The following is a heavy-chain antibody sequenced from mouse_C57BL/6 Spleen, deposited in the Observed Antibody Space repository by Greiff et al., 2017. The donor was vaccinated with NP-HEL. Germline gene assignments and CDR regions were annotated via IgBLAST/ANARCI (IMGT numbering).Heavy chain of an antibody. CDR1: GYTFTSYW. V-gene: IGHV1-55*01. CDR3: ARSPYDYDYAMDY. Sequence: QVQLKQPGAELVKPGASVKMSCKASGYTFTSYWITWVKQRPGQGLEWIGDIYPGSGSTNYNEKFKSKATLTVDTSSSTAYMQLSSLTSEDSAVYYCARSPYDYDYAMDYWGQGTSVTVSS. CDR2: IYPGSGST. D-gene: IGHD2-4*01. J-gene: IGHJ4*01.